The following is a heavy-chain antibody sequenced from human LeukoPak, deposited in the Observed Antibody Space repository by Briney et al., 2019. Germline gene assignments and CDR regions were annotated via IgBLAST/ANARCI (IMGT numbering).Heavy chain of an antibody. D-gene: IGHD3-3*01. CDR2: INSDGSTT. J-gene: IGHJ5*02. CDR1: GFTFSRHW. V-gene: IGHV3-74*01. Sequence: PGGSLRLSCAASGFTFSRHWMHWVRQAPGKGLVWVSRINSDGSTTSYADSVKARFTISRDNAKNSLYLQMNSLRAEDTAVYYCAREYYDFWSGHLFDPWGQGTLVTVSS. CDR3: AREYYDFWSGHLFDP.